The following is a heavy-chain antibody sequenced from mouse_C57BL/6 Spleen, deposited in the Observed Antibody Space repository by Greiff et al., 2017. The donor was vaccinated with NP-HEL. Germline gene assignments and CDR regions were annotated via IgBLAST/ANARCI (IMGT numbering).Heavy chain of an antibody. D-gene: IGHD1-1*01. V-gene: IGHV1-7*01. Sequence: VQLQQSGAELAKPGASVKLSCKASGYTFTSYWMHWVKQRPGQGLEWIGYINPSSGYTKYNQKFKDKATLTADKSSSTAYMQLSSLTYEDSAVYYCANYYGSSYEYFDYWGQGTTLTVSS. CDR3: ANYYGSSYEYFDY. CDR1: GYTFTSYW. J-gene: IGHJ2*01. CDR2: INPSSGYT.